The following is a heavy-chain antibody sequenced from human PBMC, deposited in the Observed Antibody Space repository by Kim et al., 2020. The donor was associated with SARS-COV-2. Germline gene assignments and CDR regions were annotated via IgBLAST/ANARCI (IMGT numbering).Heavy chain of an antibody. J-gene: IGHJ1*01. CDR1: GFTFSSYA. Sequence: GGSLRLSCAASGFTFSSYAMHWVRQAPGKGLEWVAVISYDGSNKYYADSVKGRFTISRDNSKNTLYLQMNSLRAEDTAVYYCTGGIVGATTYFQHWGQGTLVTVSS. CDR3: TGGIVGATTYFQH. D-gene: IGHD1-26*01. CDR2: ISYDGSNK. V-gene: IGHV3-30-3*01.